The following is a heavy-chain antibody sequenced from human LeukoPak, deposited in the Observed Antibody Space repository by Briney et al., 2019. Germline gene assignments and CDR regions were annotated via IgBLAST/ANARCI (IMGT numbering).Heavy chain of an antibody. CDR1: GASISSSSSFF. V-gene: IGHV4-39*01. CDR3: ARRSQTTAGRGIDY. D-gene: IGHD6-13*01. CDR2: MSNSGST. Sequence: SETLSLTCTVSGASISSSSSFFWAWIRQPPGKGLEWIGTMSNSGSTYYNPSLKSRVTISRDTSKNQFSLKLSSVTAADTAVFYCARRSQTTAGRGIDYWGQGTLVTVSS. J-gene: IGHJ4*02.